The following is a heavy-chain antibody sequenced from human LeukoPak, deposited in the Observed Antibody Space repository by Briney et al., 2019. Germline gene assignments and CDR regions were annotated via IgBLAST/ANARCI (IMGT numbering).Heavy chain of an antibody. D-gene: IGHD6-13*01. CDR1: GFTFTDYW. Sequence: GGSLRLSCAVSGFTFTDYWMNWVRQAPGKGLEWVASIRQDGGEKSYVDSVKGRFTISRDNTKSSLYLQINSLRAEDAAVYYCARDGTAAGLYFDLWGQGTLVTVSS. J-gene: IGHJ4*01. CDR2: IRQDGGEK. CDR3: ARDGTAAGLYFDL. V-gene: IGHV3-7*01.